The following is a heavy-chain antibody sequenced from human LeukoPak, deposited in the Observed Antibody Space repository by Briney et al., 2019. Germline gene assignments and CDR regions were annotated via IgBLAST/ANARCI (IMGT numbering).Heavy chain of an antibody. V-gene: IGHV3-21*01. CDR2: ISSSSSYI. CDR3: ARGLKWIQLWFRGAFDI. CDR1: GFTFSSYS. D-gene: IGHD5-18*01. J-gene: IGHJ3*02. Sequence: GGSLRLSCAASGFTFSSYSMNWVRQAPGKGLEWVSSISSSSSYIYYADSLKGRFTISRDNAKNSLYLQMNSLRAEDTAVYYCARGLKWIQLWFRGAFDIWGQGTMVTVSS.